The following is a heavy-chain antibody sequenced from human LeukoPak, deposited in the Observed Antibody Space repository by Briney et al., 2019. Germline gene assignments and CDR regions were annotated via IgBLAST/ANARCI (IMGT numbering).Heavy chain of an antibody. CDR1: GFTFSSYS. D-gene: IGHD3-16*01. CDR3: ARGSYDYVWGSYTFHV. CDR2: ISSSIIYI. V-gene: IGHV3-21*01. Sequence: NPGGSLRLSCAASGFTFSSYSMNWVRQAPGKGLEWVSSISSSIIYIHYADSVKGRFTISRDNAKNSLYLQMNSLRAEDTAVYYCARGSYDYVWGSYTFHVWGKGTTVTVSS. J-gene: IGHJ6*04.